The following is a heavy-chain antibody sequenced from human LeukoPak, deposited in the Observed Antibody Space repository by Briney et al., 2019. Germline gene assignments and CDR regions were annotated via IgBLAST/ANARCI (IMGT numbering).Heavy chain of an antibody. V-gene: IGHV3-64*01. J-gene: IGHJ5*02. CDR3: ARVSGWYWFDQ. CDR2: ISSDGRIT. CDR1: GYTFSSYA. Sequence: GGSLRLSCEGSGYTFSSYAMHWVRQAPGKGLEYVAAISSDGRITYYANFVKGRFTISRDNSKNTLYLQMGGLRTEDSAVYYCARVSGWYWFDQWGQGTLVTVSS. D-gene: IGHD6-19*01.